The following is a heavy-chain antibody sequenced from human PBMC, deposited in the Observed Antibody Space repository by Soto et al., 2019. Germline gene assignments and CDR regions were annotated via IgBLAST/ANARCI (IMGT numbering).Heavy chain of an antibody. CDR1: GGFISSSSYY. J-gene: IGHJ6*02. CDR3: ARYGLGSSSWYGGYYYGMDV. Sequence: PSGTLSLTGIDSGGFISSSSYYCGWIRQPPGKGLEWIGYIYYSGSTNYNPSLKSRVTISVDTSKNQFSLKLSSVTAADTAVYYCARYGLGSSSWYGGYYYGMDVWGQGTTVTVSS. V-gene: IGHV4-61*05. CDR2: IYYSGST. D-gene: IGHD6-13*01.